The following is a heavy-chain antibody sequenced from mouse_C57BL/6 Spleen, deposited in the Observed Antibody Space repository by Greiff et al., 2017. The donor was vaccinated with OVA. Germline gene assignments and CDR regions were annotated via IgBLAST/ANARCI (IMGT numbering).Heavy chain of an antibody. CDR2: IYPGNSDT. J-gene: IGHJ4*01. CDR1: GYTFTSYW. Sequence: EVQLQQSGTVLARPGASVKMSCKTSGYTFTSYWMHWVKQRPGQGLEWIGAIYPGNSDTSYNQKFKGKAKLTAVTSASTAYMELSSLTNEDSAVYYCTRIYYYGSSYDAMDYWGQGTSVTVSS. D-gene: IGHD1-1*01. V-gene: IGHV1-5*01. CDR3: TRIYYYGSSYDAMDY.